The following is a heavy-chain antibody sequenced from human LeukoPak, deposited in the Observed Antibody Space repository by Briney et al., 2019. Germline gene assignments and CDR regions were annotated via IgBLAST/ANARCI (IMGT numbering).Heavy chain of an antibody. D-gene: IGHD3-10*01. V-gene: IGHV4-39*07. Sequence: PSETLSLTCTVSGGSISSSSYYWGWIRQPPGKGLEWIGSIYYSGSTYYNPSLKSRVTISVDTSKNQFSLKLSSVTAADTAVYYCARDTEYYYAFDIWGQGTMVTVSS. CDR1: GGSISSSSYY. CDR3: ARDTEYYYAFDI. J-gene: IGHJ3*02. CDR2: IYYSGST.